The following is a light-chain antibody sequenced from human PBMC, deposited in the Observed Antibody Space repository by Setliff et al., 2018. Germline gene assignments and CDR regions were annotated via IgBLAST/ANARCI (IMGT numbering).Light chain of an antibody. CDR3: CSAGSPWV. CDR2: DVN. V-gene: IGLV2-14*03. J-gene: IGLJ1*01. Sequence: SALAQPASVSGSPGQSITISCTGTISNVGSYNYVSWYQQHPGKAPRLLIYDVNKRPSGVSNRFSGSKSGNTASLTISGLRPEDEGDYYCCSAGSPWVFGTGTTV. CDR1: ISNVGSYNY.